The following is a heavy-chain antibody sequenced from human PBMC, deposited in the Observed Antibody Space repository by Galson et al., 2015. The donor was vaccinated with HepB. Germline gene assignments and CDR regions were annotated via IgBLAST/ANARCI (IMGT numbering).Heavy chain of an antibody. CDR1: AYTFTSYG. J-gene: IGHJ4*02. CDR2: IIPIFGTA. V-gene: IGHV1-69*13. Sequence: SVKVSCKASAYTFTSYGISWVRQAPGQGLEWMGEIIPIFGTAKYTHKFQGRVTITADESTSTAYMELSSLRSEDTAVYYCARVGGVIGTTGTYYFDYWGQGTLVTVSS. D-gene: IGHD2-21*01. CDR3: ARVGGVIGTTGTYYFDY.